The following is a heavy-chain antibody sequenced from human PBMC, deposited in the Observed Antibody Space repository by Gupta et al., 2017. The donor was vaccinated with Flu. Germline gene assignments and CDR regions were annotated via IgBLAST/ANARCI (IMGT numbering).Heavy chain of an antibody. CDR1: GGSFSGYY. J-gene: IGHJ4*02. CDR3: ARVAMGATKMGFDY. D-gene: IGHD1-26*01. V-gene: IGHV4-34*01. Sequence: QQWGAGLLKPSETLSLTCAVYGGSFSGYYWSWIRQPPGKGLEWIGEINHSGSTNYNPSLKSRVTISVDTSKNQFSLKLSSVTAADTAVYYCARVAMGATKMGFDYWGQGTLVTVSS. CDR2: INHSGST.